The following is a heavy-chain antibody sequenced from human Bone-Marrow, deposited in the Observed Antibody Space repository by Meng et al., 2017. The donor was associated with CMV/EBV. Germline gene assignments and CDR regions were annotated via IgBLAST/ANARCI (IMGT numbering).Heavy chain of an antibody. CDR3: ARVIAISPYGMDI. D-gene: IGHD3-3*01. J-gene: IGHJ6*02. V-gene: IGHV3-30-3*01. CDR1: GFTFSSYA. Sequence: GESLKISCAASGFTFSSYAMNWVRQAPGKGLEWVAVISYDGSNKYYADSVKGRFTISRDNSKNTLYLQMNSLRAEDTAVYYCARVIAISPYGMDIWGQGTTVTVSS. CDR2: ISYDGSNK.